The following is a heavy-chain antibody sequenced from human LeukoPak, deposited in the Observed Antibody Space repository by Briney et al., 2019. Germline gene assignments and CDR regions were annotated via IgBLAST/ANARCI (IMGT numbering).Heavy chain of an antibody. CDR2: IYYSGST. CDR1: GGSISSYY. J-gene: IGHJ4*02. Sequence: PSETLSLTCTVSGGSISSYYWSWIRQPPGKGLEWIGYIYYSGSTYYNPSLKSRVTISVDTSKNQFSLKLSSVTAADTAVYYCARVTGGCSSTSCSAGYFDYWGQGTLVTVSS. CDR3: ARVTGGCSSTSCSAGYFDY. D-gene: IGHD2-2*01. V-gene: IGHV4-59*08.